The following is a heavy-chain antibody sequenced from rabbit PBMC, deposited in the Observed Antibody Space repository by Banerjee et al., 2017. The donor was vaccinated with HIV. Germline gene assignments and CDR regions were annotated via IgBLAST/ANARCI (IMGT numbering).Heavy chain of an antibody. J-gene: IGHJ4*01. CDR3: ARAGGFENYFNL. CDR2: IYTGDGST. D-gene: IGHD1-1*01. Sequence: QEQLEESGGGLVKPGGTLTLTCTASGFSFSNTYWMCWVRQAPGKGLELIGYIYTGDGSTYYASWVNGRFSISRSTSLNTVTLQMTSLTAADTATYFCARAGGFENYFNLWGQGTLVTVS. V-gene: IGHV1S43*01. CDR1: GFSFSNTYW.